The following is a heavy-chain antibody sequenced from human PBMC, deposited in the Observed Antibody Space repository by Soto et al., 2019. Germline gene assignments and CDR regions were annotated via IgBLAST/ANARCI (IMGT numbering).Heavy chain of an antibody. CDR1: GASINNNDYY. V-gene: IGHV4-30-4*01. J-gene: IGHJ2*01. Sequence: PSETLSLTCTVSGASINNNDYYWSWMRQTPGKGLEWIGYVYYSGTTDYIPSLKSRLSMSIDKSQNQFTLKLNSVTAADTATYYSGRMSYSYDKSYFDVRVRGPPVNVSS. CDR3: GRMSYSYDKSYFDV. CDR2: VYYSGTT. D-gene: IGHD3-22*01.